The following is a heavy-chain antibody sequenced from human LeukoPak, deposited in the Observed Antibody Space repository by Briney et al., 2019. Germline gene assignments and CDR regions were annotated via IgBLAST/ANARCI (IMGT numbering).Heavy chain of an antibody. CDR2: ISSSGSTI. Sequence: GGSLRLSCAASGFTLSSYEMNWVRQAPGKGLEWLSYISSSGSTIYYADSVKGRFTISRDNAKDSLYLQMNSLRAEDTAVYYCARGRHYFGSGTFNYFDPWGQGILVTVSS. J-gene: IGHJ5*02. V-gene: IGHV3-48*03. D-gene: IGHD3-10*01. CDR1: GFTLSSYE. CDR3: ARGRHYFGSGTFNYFDP.